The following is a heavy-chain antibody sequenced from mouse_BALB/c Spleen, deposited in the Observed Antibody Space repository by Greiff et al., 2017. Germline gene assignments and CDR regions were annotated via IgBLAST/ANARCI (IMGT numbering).Heavy chain of an antibody. J-gene: IGHJ2*01. V-gene: IGHV1S81*02. Sequence: LVESGAELVKPGASVKLSCKASGYTFTSYYMYWVKQRPGQGLEWIGEINPSNGGTNFNEKFKSKATLTVDKSSSTAYMQLSSLTSEDSAVYYCTRWLGYWGQGTTLTVSS. CDR3: TRWLGY. CDR2: INPSNGGT. D-gene: IGHD2-2*01. CDR1: GYTFTSYY.